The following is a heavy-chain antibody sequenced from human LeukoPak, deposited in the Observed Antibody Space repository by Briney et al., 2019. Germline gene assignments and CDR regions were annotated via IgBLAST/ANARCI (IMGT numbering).Heavy chain of an antibody. CDR1: GFTFSAYS. Sequence: GSLRLSCATSGFTFSAYSMIWVRQTPGKGLECLSYITSSSDSIHYADSVRGRFTVSRDNAKNSLYLQMNSLRDEDTAVCYCARDPGYSRPSSYGYFDHWGQGTLATVSS. J-gene: IGHJ4*02. D-gene: IGHD1-26*01. CDR3: ARDPGYSRPSSYGYFDH. V-gene: IGHV3-48*02. CDR2: ITSSSDSI.